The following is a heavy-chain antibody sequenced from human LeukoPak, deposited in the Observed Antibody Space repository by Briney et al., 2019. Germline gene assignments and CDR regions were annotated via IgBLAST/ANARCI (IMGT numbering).Heavy chain of an antibody. D-gene: IGHD5-24*01. CDR3: AKDPRVGSRVATPCH. Sequence: PGGSLRLSCAASGFTFSSYAMSWVRKAPGKGLEWVSAISGSGGSTYYADSVKGRFTISRDNSKSTLFLQMNSLRAEDTAVYYCAKDPRVGSRVATPCHWGQGTLVTVPS. CDR1: GFTFSSYA. CDR2: ISGSGGST. J-gene: IGHJ4*02. V-gene: IGHV3-23*01.